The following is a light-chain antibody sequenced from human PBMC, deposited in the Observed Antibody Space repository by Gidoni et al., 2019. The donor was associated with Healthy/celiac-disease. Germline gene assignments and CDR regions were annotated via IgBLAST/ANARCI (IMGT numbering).Light chain of an antibody. CDR2: VAS. CDR3: QQYNNWPYT. V-gene: IGKV3-15*01. CDR1: QSVSSN. J-gene: IGKJ2*01. Sequence: EIVMTQSPATLSVSQGERATLTCRASQSVSSNLAWYQQKPGQAPRLLIYVASTRATGIPARFSGSGSGTEFTLTISSLQSEDFAVYYCQQYNNWPYTFXXXTKLEIK.